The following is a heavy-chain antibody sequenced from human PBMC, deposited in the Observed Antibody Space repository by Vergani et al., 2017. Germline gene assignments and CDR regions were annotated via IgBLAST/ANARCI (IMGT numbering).Heavy chain of an antibody. CDR3: ARHQGAVAGTGFDY. Sequence: QVQLQESGPGLVKPSETLSLTCTVSGGSISSYYWSWIRQPPGKGLEWIGYIYYSGSTNYNPSLKSRVTISVDTSKNQFSLKLSSVTAADTAVYYCARHQGAVAGTGFDYWGQGTLVTVSS. J-gene: IGHJ4*02. V-gene: IGHV4-59*01. CDR1: GGSISSYY. D-gene: IGHD6-19*01. CDR2: IYYSGST.